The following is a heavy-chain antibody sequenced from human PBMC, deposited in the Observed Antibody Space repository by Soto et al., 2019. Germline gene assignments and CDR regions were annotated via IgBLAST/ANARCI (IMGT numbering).Heavy chain of an antibody. CDR3: TTTLGYGDYEDS. J-gene: IGHJ4*02. D-gene: IGHD4-17*01. Sequence: PSETLSLTCTVSGGSISSSSLYWGWIRQPPGKGLEWIGSIYYSGSTYYNPSLKSRVTVYLDKPKNQFSLRLSSVTAADTALHYCTTTLGYGDYEDSWGQGTLVTVSS. V-gene: IGHV4-39*01. CDR2: IYYSGST. CDR1: GGSISSSSLY.